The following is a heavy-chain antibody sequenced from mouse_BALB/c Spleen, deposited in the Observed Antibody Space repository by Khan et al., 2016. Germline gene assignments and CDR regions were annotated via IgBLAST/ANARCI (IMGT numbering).Heavy chain of an antibody. Sequence: EVELVESGGGLVQPGGSLRLSCATSGFTFTDYYMSWVRQPPGKALEWLGFIRNKANGYTTDYSASVKGRFTISRYSSQSILYLQMNTLGAEDSATYSGARGVGNYPYFDYWGQGTTLTVSS. D-gene: IGHD2-1*01. J-gene: IGHJ2*01. CDR1: GFTFTDYY. CDR3: ARGVGNYPYFDY. CDR2: IRNKANGYTT. V-gene: IGHV7-3*02.